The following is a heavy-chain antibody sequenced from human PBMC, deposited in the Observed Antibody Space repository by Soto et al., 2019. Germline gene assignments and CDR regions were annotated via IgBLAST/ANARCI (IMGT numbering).Heavy chain of an antibody. CDR2: ISYDGSNE. CDR1: GFTFSNYA. J-gene: IGHJ6*02. Sequence: QVQLAESGGGVVPPGRSLRLSCAASGFTFSNYAMHWVRQAPGKGLAWVAVISYDGSNEFYADSVKGRSTISRDNSNNTLYLQINSLRVEDMALYYCARGTSYQYYYAMDVWGQGTTVTVSS. D-gene: IGHD3-10*01. CDR3: ARGTSYQYYYAMDV. V-gene: IGHV3-30-3*01.